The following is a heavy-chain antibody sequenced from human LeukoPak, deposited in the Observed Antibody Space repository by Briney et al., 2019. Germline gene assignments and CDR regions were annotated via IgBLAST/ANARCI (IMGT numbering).Heavy chain of an antibody. CDR2: IYHSGST. CDR3: AREGSSGWQADY. Sequence: PSETLSLTCAVSGGSISSGGYSWSWIRQPPGKGLEWIGYIYHSGSTNYNPSLKSRVTISVDTSKNQFSLKLSSVTAADTAVYYCAREGSSGWQADYWGQGTLVTVSS. D-gene: IGHD6-19*01. CDR1: GGSISSGGYS. V-gene: IGHV4-30-2*01. J-gene: IGHJ4*02.